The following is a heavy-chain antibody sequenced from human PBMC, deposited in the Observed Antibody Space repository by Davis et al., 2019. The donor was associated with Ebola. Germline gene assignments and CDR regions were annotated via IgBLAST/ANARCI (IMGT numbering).Heavy chain of an antibody. V-gene: IGHV3-23*01. Sequence: PGGSLRLSCAASGFTFSTYAMTWVRQAPGKGLEWVSRISGSGGDPHYADSVKGRFTISRDNSKNTLYLQMNSLRAEDTAVYYCAKEDTAMITGPDFYFGMDVWGQGTTVTVSS. D-gene: IGHD5-18*01. CDR1: GFTFSTYA. CDR3: AKEDTAMITGPDFYFGMDV. CDR2: ISGSGGDP. J-gene: IGHJ6*02.